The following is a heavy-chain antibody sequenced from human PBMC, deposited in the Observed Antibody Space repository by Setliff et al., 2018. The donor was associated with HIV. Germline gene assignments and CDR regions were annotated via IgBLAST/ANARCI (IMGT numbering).Heavy chain of an antibody. V-gene: IGHV5-51*01. Sequence: PGESLKISCKASGYSFTHSWIGWVRQMPGKGLEWMGIIYPGASDTRYSPSLQGLVTISVDKSINTAYLQWFSLRASDTAIYYCARLEGGQMATLAGDFDISGLGTMVTVS. CDR3: ARLEGGQMATLAGDFDI. D-gene: IGHD6-19*01. CDR1: GYSFTHSW. J-gene: IGHJ3*02. CDR2: IYPGASDT.